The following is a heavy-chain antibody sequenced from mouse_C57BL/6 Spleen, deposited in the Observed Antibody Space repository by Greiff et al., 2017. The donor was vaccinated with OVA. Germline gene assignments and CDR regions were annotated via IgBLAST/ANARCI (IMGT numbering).Heavy chain of an antibody. Sequence: QVQLQQPGAELVMPGASVKLSCKASGYTFTSYWMHWVKQRPGQGLEWIGEIDPSDSYTNYNQKFKGKSTLTVDKSSSTAYMQLSSLTSEDSAVYYCARSGVSNYVGSYFDYWGQGTTLTVSS. CDR2: IDPSDSYT. D-gene: IGHD2-5*01. CDR3: ARSGVSNYVGSYFDY. V-gene: IGHV1-69*01. CDR1: GYTFTSYW. J-gene: IGHJ2*01.